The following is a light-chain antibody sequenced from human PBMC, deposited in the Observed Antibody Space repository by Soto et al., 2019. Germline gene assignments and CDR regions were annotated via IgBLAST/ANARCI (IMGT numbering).Light chain of an antibody. Sequence: EIVLTQSPGTLSLSPGERATLSCRASQSLSSSYLAWYQQRPGQAPRLLIYGATTRATGIPARFSGSGSGTEFTLTISRLEPEDFAVYYCQQYGSSSITFGQGTPTGD. CDR3: QQYGSSSIT. V-gene: IGKV3-20*01. J-gene: IGKJ5*01. CDR1: QSLSSSY. CDR2: GAT.